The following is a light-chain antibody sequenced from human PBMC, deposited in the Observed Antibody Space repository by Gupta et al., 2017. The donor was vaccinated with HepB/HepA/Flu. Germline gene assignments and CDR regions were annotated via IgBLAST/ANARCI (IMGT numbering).Light chain of an antibody. CDR3: QQRSNWA. CDR1: QSVGSY. Sequence: VLTQSPDILSLSPRERATLSCRASQSVGSYLAWYQQKPGQAPRLLIYDASNRATGIPARFSASGSGTDFTLTISSLEPEDFAVYYCQQRSNWAFGQGTKVEIK. CDR2: DAS. J-gene: IGKJ1*01. V-gene: IGKV3-11*01.